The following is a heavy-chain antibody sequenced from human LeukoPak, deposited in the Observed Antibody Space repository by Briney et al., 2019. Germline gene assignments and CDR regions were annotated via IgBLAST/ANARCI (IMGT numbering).Heavy chain of an antibody. CDR3: ASLVLDSSGYYLDY. Sequence: SETLSLTCTVSGGSISSYYWSWIRQPPGKGLEWIGYTYYSGSTNYNPSLKSRVTISVDTSKNQFSLKLSSVTAADTAVYYCASLVLDSSGYYLDYWGQGTLVTVSS. D-gene: IGHD3-22*01. V-gene: IGHV4-59*01. CDR2: TYYSGST. J-gene: IGHJ4*02. CDR1: GGSISSYY.